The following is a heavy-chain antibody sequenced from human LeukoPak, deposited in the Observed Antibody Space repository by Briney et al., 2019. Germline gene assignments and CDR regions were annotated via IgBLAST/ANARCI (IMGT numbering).Heavy chain of an antibody. CDR1: GGSISSGAYF. Sequence: PSQTLSLTCTVSGGSISSGAYFWSWIRQHPGKGLEWIGFIYYSGTTYYNPSLKSRVTLSKDTSKNHFSLTLSSVTAADTAVYYCARAHGSGGDYFDHWGQGTLVTVSS. V-gene: IGHV4-31*03. CDR3: ARAHGSGGDYFDH. CDR2: IYYSGTT. D-gene: IGHD5-12*01. J-gene: IGHJ4*02.